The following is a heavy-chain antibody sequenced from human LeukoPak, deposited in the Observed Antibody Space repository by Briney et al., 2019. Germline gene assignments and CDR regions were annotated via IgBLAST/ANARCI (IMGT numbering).Heavy chain of an antibody. CDR2: IYTSGST. J-gene: IGHJ3*02. CDR1: GGSISSGSYY. Sequence: PSETLSLTCTVSGGSISSGSYYWSWIRQPAGKGLEWIGRIYTSGSTNYNPSLKSRVTISVDTSKNLFSLKLSSVTAADTAMYYCARERGYSYGLDGFDIWGQATMVTVSP. V-gene: IGHV4-61*02. CDR3: ARERGYSYGLDGFDI. D-gene: IGHD5-18*01.